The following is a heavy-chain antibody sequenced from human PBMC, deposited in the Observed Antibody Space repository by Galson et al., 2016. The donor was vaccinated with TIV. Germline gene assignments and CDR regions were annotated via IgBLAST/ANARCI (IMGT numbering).Heavy chain of an antibody. CDR3: ARRTHYDSSGYSDAFDS. Sequence: SETLSLTCTVSGGSINSDLYYWAWIRQPPGKGLEWIATIYYTGSTYYNPSLKSRVSISMDTPKNQFSLKLSSVTAADTAVYYCARRTHYDSSGYSDAFDSWGQGTRVPVSS. D-gene: IGHD3-22*01. V-gene: IGHV4-39*01. CDR1: GGSINSDLYY. J-gene: IGHJ3*02. CDR2: IYYTGST.